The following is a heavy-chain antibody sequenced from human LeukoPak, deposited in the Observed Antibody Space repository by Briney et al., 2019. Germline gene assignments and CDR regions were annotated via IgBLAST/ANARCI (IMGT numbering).Heavy chain of an antibody. CDR2: IRYDGSNK. V-gene: IGHV3-30*02. D-gene: IGHD1-26*01. CDR1: GFTFSSYG. Sequence: PGGSLRLSCAASGFTFSSYGMHWVRQAPGKGLEWVAFIRYDGSNKYYADSVKGRFTISRDNSKNTLYLQMNSLRAEDTAVYYCAKDQWELPSGSGYWGQGTLVTVSS. J-gene: IGHJ4*02. CDR3: AKDQWELPSGSGY.